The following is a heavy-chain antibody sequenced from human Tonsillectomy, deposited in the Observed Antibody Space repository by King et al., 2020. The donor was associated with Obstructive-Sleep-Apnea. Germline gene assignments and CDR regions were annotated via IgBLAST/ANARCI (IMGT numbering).Heavy chain of an antibody. Sequence: VQLVESGGGVVQPGRSLRLSCAASGFTFSLYGMHWVRQAPGKGLECVAFIRYDGTETYFGDSVKGRSTISRDNSKNSVELQMNRLRVEDTAVYFCAKDIFRCGDRCPKYYYTMDVWGQGTSVIVSS. J-gene: IGHJ6*02. D-gene: IGHD2-21*01. CDR1: GFTFSLYG. CDR3: AKDIFRCGDRCPKYYYTMDV. V-gene: IGHV3-30*02. CDR2: IRYDGTET.